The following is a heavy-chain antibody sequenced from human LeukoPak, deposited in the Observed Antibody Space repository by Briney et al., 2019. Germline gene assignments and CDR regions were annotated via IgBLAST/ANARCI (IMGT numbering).Heavy chain of an antibody. V-gene: IGHV3-23*01. Sequence: GGSLRLSCAASGFTVANNYMSWVRQAPGKGLEWVSAISGSGGSTYYADSVKGRFTISRDNSKNTLYLQMNSLRAEDTAVYYCAKLQRVEHFDYWGQGTLVTVSS. CDR3: AKLQRVEHFDY. D-gene: IGHD1-1*01. J-gene: IGHJ4*02. CDR1: GFTVANNY. CDR2: ISGSGGST.